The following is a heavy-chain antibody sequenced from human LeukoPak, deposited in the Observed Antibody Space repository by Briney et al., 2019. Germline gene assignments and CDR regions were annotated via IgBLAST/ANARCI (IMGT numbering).Heavy chain of an antibody. D-gene: IGHD2-21*02. CDR2: ISSSGSTK. V-gene: IGHV3-11*04. CDR1: GFSFRDYY. CDR3: VSECSGGDCYSEGYFQH. J-gene: IGHJ1*01. Sequence: GGSLRLSCAASGFSFRDYYMSWIRQAPGKGLEWISYISSSGSTKYYTDSVRGRFAISRDNAKNSLYLQMNSLRAEDTAVYYCVSECSGGDCYSEGYFQHWGQGTLVTVSS.